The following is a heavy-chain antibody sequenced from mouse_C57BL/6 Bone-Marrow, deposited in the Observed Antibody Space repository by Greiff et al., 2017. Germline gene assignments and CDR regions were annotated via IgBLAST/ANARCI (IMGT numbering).Heavy chain of an antibody. CDR2: IYPASGNT. Sequence: QVQLQQSGAELVRPGASVKLSCKASGYTFTDYYINWVKQRPGQGLEWIARIYPASGNTYYNEKFKGKDTLTAETSSSTAYMQLSSLTSGDSAVYVCAREGDATLYFDYWGQGTTLTVSS. CDR3: AREGDATLYFDY. V-gene: IGHV1-76*01. D-gene: IGHD3-3*01. CDR1: GYTFTDYY. J-gene: IGHJ2*01.